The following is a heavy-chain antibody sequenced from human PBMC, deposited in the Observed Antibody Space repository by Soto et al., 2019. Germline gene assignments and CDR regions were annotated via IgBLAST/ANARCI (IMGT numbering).Heavy chain of an antibody. J-gene: IGHJ6*02. CDR1: GGTFSSYA. V-gene: IGHV1-69*13. D-gene: IGHD2-21*02. CDR2: IIPIFGTA. Sequence: SVKVSCKASGGTFSSYAISWVRQAPGQGLQWMGGIIPIFGTADYAQKFQGRVTITADESTSTAYMELSSLRSEDTAVYYCARDSACGGDCYNYYYYGMVVWGQGTTVTVSS. CDR3: ARDSACGGDCYNYYYYGMVV.